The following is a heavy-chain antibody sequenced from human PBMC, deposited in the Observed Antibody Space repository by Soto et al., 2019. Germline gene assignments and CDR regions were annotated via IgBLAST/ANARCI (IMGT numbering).Heavy chain of an antibody. CDR3: AGVQECSWDTSYSDY. CDR2: ISSSSSII. J-gene: IGHJ4*02. Sequence: EVQLVESGGGLVQPGGSLRLSCAASGFTFSIYNMNWVRQAPGKGLEWVSYISSSSSIIYYADSVKGRFTISRDDAKNSLYLEMNSLRAEDTVVYYCAGVQECSWDTSYSDYWGQGTLVTVSS. V-gene: IGHV3-48*04. D-gene: IGHD6-13*01. CDR1: GFTFSIYN.